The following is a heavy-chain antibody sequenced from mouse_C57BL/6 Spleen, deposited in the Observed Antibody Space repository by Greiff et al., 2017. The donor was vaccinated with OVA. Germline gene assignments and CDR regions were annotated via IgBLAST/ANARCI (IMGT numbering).Heavy chain of an antibody. CDR2: LYPGSGST. V-gene: IGHV1-55*01. CDR1: GYTFTSYW. J-gene: IGHJ2*01. Sequence: VPLQQPGAELVKPGASVKMSCKASGYTFTSYWITWVKQRPGQGLEWIGDLYPGSGSTNYNEKFKSKATLTVDTSSITAYMQLSSLTSEDSAVYYCARSRYGSSYGYWGQGTTRTVSS. D-gene: IGHD1-1*01. CDR3: ARSRYGSSYGY.